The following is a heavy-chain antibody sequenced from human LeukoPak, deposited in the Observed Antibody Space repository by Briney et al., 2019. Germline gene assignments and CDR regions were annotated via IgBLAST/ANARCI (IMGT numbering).Heavy chain of an antibody. J-gene: IGHJ4*02. CDR2: INQDGSQT. V-gene: IGHV3-7*01. CDR1: GFTFRSNW. D-gene: IGHD4-17*01. Sequence: GGSLRLSCAASGFTFRSNWMSWVRQAPGKGLEWVAKINQDGSQTKYVDSVKGRFTISRDNAKNSLHLQMNSLRADDTAVYYCAKYNDYDFDYWGQGTLVIVS. CDR3: AKYNDYDFDY.